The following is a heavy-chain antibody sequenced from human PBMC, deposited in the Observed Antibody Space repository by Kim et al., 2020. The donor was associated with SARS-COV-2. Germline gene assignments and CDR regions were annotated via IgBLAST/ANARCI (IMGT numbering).Heavy chain of an antibody. Sequence: ASVKVSCKASGYTFTSYDINWVREATGQGLEWMGWMNPNSGNTGYAQKFQGRVTMTRNTSISTAYMELSSLRSEDTAVYYCASLHFGVEVPDYWGQGTLVTVSS. J-gene: IGHJ4*02. CDR2: MNPNSGNT. CDR1: GYTFTSYD. CDR3: ASLHFGVEVPDY. V-gene: IGHV1-8*01. D-gene: IGHD2-21*01.